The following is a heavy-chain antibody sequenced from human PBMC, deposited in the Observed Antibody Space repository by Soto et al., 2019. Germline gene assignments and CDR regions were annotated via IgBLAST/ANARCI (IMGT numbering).Heavy chain of an antibody. J-gene: IGHJ5*02. CDR3: ARWYYDILTGSRGNWFDP. CDR2: IYHSGGT. V-gene: IGHV4-30-2*01. CDR1: GGSISSGGYS. D-gene: IGHD3-9*01. Sequence: SETLSLTCAVSGGSISSGGYSWSWIRQPPGKGLEWIGYIYHSGGTYYNPSLKSRVTISVDRSKNQFSLKLSSVTAADTAVYYCARWYYDILTGSRGNWFDPWGQGTLVTVSS.